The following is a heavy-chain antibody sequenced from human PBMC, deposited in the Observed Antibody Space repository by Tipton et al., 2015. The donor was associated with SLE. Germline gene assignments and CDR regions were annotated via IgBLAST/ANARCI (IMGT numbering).Heavy chain of an antibody. V-gene: IGHV4-34*01. Sequence: TLSLTCAVYGGSFSGYYWSWIRQPPGKGLEWIGEINRSGSTNYNPSLKSRVTISIDTSKNQFSLKVSSVTAADTAVYYCARGRYCSSTSCSYYFDYWGQGTLVTVSS. CDR1: GGSFSGYY. CDR2: INRSGST. CDR3: ARGRYCSSTSCSYYFDY. J-gene: IGHJ4*02. D-gene: IGHD2-2*01.